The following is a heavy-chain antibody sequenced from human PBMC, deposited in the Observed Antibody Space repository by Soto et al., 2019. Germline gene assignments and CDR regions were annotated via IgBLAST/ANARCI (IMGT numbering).Heavy chain of an antibody. D-gene: IGHD5-18*01. Sequence: QVQLVQSGAEVKKPGSSVKVSCKASGGTFSSYAISWVRQAPGQGLEWMGGIIPIFGTANYAQKFQGRVTITANESTSTAYMELSSLRAQATAVYYCARLGGIQLWFGMGGYWGQGTLVTVSA. CDR2: IIPIFGTA. J-gene: IGHJ1*01. CDR3: ARLGGIQLWFGMGGY. V-gene: IGHV1-69*12. CDR1: GGTFSSYA.